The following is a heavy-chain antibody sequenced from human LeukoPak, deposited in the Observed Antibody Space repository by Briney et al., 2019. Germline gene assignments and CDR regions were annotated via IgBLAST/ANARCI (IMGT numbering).Heavy chain of an antibody. V-gene: IGHV6-1*01. CDR2: TYYRSKWYN. Sequence: SQTLSLTCAISGDSVSSNSATWTWIRQSPSRGLEWLGRTYYRSKWYNDYAVSVRSRITINPDASKNQFSLQLNSVTPEDMAVYYCARGSSGNSWYFDYWGQGTLVTVSS. CDR3: ARGSSGNSWYFDY. CDR1: GDSVSSNSAT. J-gene: IGHJ4*02. D-gene: IGHD6-13*01.